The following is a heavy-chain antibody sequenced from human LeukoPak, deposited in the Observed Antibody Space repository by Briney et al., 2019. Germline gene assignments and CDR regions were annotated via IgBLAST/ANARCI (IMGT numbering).Heavy chain of an antibody. V-gene: IGHV4-59*11. CDR2: IYYSGST. CDR1: GGSISSHY. D-gene: IGHD6-19*01. CDR3: ARARYSSGWYDY. J-gene: IGHJ4*02. Sequence: SETLSLTCTVSGGSISSHYWSWIRQPPGKGLEWIGYIYYSGSTNYNPSLKSRVTISVDTSKNQFSLKLSSVTAADTAVYYCARARYSSGWYDYWGLGTLVTVSS.